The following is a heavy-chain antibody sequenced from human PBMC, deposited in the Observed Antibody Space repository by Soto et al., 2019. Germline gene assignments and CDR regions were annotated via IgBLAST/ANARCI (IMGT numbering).Heavy chain of an antibody. D-gene: IGHD3-10*01. CDR2: INAGNGNT. Sequence: ASVKVSCKASGYTFTSYAIHWVRQAPGQRLEWMGWINAGNGNTKYSQKFQGRVTITRDTSASTAYMELSSLRSEDTAVYYCARGSSMVRGVIVRWLDPWGQGTLVTVSS. J-gene: IGHJ5*02. CDR3: ARGSSMVRGVIVRWLDP. V-gene: IGHV1-3*01. CDR1: GYTFTSYA.